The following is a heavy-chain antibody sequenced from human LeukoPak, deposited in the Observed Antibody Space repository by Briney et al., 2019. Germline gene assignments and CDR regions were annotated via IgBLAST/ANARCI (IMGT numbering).Heavy chain of an antibody. Sequence: SETLSLTCAVYGGSFSGYYWSWIRQPPGKGLEWIGEINHSGSTNYNPSLKSRVIISVDTSKNQFSLKLSSVTAADTAVYYCARRRSSIAARRAFDYWGQGTLVTVSS. V-gene: IGHV4-34*01. D-gene: IGHD6-6*01. J-gene: IGHJ4*02. CDR3: ARRRSSIAARRAFDY. CDR1: GGSFSGYY. CDR2: INHSGST.